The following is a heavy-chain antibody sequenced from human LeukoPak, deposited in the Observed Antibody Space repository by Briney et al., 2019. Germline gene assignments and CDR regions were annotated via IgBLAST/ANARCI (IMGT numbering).Heavy chain of an antibody. D-gene: IGHD5-18*01. CDR1: GLTFSAYA. Sequence: GGSLRLSCAASGLTFSAYAMSWVRQTPAKGLEWVSGINYSGGSTYYADPVKGRFTISRDNSRDTLYLQMDSLRAEDTAIYYCAKSLPGYSYGKFDYWGQGTMVTVSS. CDR3: AKSLPGYSYGKFDY. V-gene: IGHV3-23*01. J-gene: IGHJ4*02. CDR2: INYSGGST.